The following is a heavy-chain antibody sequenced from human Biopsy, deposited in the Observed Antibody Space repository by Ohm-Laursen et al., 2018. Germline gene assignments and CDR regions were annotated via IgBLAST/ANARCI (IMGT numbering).Heavy chain of an antibody. CDR1: GYTFTGYH. CDR3: ARHSPPGLEVPWNDVFDI. Sequence: ASVKVSCKASGYTFTGYHVHWVRQAPGQGLEWLGWISGQRNKTRYGQKVQGRVMMTKDTSTTTAHLELRSLRSDDTAVYYCARHSPPGLEVPWNDVFDIWGQGTVVTVS. V-gene: IGHV1-18*04. CDR2: ISGQRNKT. D-gene: IGHD1-1*01. J-gene: IGHJ3*02.